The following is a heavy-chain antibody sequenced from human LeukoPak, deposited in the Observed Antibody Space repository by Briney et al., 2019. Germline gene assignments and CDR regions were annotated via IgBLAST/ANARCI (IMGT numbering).Heavy chain of an antibody. CDR1: GGSISSYY. J-gene: IGHJ6*02. CDR3: ASYGMDV. CDR2: IYYSGST. Sequence: SETLSLTCTVSGGSISSYYWSWIRQPPGKGLEWIGYIYYSGSTNYNPSLKSRVTISVDTSKNQFSLKLSSVTAADTVVYYCASYGMDVWGQGTTVTVSS. V-gene: IGHV4-59*01.